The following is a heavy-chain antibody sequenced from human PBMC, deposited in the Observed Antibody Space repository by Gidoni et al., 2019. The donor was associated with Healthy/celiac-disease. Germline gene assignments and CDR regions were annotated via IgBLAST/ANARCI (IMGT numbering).Heavy chain of an antibody. V-gene: IGHV4-39*07. D-gene: IGHD6-13*01. CDR1: GGSISSSSYY. Sequence: QLQLQESGPGLVKPSETLSLTCTVSGGSISSSSYYWGWIRQPPGKGLEWIGSIYYSGSTYYNPSLKSRVTISVDTSKNQFSLKLSSVTAADTAVYYCARALGGAAAGTSWGQGTLVTVSS. CDR2: IYYSGST. CDR3: ARALGGAAAGTS. J-gene: IGHJ4*02.